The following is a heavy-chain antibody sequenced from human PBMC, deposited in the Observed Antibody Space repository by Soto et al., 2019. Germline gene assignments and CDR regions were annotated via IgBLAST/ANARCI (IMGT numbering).Heavy chain of an antibody. J-gene: IGHJ4*02. D-gene: IGHD5-12*01. V-gene: IGHV4-34*01. CDR1: GGFFSGYY. CDR2: INHSGST. CDR3: ARAGWSGYGDFDY. Sequence: SETLSLTCAVYGGFFSGYYWSWIRQPPGKGLEWIGEINHSGSTNYNPSLRSRVTISVDTSKNQFSLKLSSVTAADTAVYYCARAGWSGYGDFDYWGQGTLVTVSS.